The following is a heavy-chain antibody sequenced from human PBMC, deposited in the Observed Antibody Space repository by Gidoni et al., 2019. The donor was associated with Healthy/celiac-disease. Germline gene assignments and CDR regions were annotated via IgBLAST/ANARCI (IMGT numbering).Heavy chain of an antibody. J-gene: IGHJ4*02. CDR1: GGSISSYY. CDR3: ARVEQQLAGIDY. D-gene: IGHD6-13*01. V-gene: IGHV4-59*01. CDR2: IYYSGST. Sequence: QVQLQESGPGLVKPSETLSLTCTVSGGSISSYYWSWIRQPPGKGLEWIGYIYYSGSTNYNPSLKSRVTISVDTSKNQFSLKLSSVTAADTAVYYCARVEQQLAGIDYWGQGTLVTVSS.